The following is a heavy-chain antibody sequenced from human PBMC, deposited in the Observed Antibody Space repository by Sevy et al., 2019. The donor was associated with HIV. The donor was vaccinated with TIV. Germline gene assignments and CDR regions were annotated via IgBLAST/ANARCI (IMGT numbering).Heavy chain of an antibody. J-gene: IGHJ6*02. D-gene: IGHD6-19*01. CDR2: INWNGGST. CDR3: ATLGVARTYYYYYGMDV. Sequence: GGSLRLSCAASGFTFDDYGMSWVRQAPGKGLEWVSGINWNGGSTGYAYSVKGRFTISRDNAKNSLYLQMNSLRAEDTALYYCATLGVARTYYYYYGMDVWGQGTTVTVSS. V-gene: IGHV3-20*04. CDR1: GFTFDDYG.